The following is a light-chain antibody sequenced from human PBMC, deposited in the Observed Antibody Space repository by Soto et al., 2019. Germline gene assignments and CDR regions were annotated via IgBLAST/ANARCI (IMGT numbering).Light chain of an antibody. J-gene: IGLJ2*01. CDR3: SSYTTSNTVI. V-gene: IGLV2-14*01. Sequence: QSVLTQPAPVSGSPGQSITISCTGTSSDFGTYNYVSWYQQHPGKVPKLMIYEVSNRPSGVSSRFSGSKSGNTASLTISGLQAEDEADYYCSSYTTSNTVIFGGGTKLTVL. CDR1: SSDFGTYNY. CDR2: EVS.